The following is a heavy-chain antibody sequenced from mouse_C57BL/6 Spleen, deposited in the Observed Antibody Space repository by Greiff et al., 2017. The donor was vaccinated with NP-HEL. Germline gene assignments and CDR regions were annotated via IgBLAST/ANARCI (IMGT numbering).Heavy chain of an antibody. CDR3: AREGDGSSSWFAY. D-gene: IGHD1-1*01. J-gene: IGHJ3*01. Sequence: QVQLQQPGAELVKPGASVKLSCKASGYTFTSYWMQWVKQRPGQGLEWIGEIDPSDSYTNYNQKLKGKATLTVEKSSSQAYMQLSSLTSEDSAVYYCAREGDGSSSWFAYWGQGTLVTVSA. CDR2: IDPSDSYT. CDR1: GYTFTSYW. V-gene: IGHV1-50*01.